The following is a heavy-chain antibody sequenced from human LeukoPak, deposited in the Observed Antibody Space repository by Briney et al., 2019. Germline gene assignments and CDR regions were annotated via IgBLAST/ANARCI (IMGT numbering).Heavy chain of an antibody. CDR3: TRRGTYYRGGDY. CDR1: GYSFSSYW. J-gene: IGHJ4*02. D-gene: IGHD1-26*01. Sequence: HGESLQISCQSSGYSFSSYWIDWVRQLPGKGLEWMGIIFPGDSDTRYSPSFQGQVTISADRSIFTAYLQWSSLKASDTAMYFCTRRGTYYRGGDYWGQGTLVTVSS. CDR2: IFPGDSDT. V-gene: IGHV5-51*01.